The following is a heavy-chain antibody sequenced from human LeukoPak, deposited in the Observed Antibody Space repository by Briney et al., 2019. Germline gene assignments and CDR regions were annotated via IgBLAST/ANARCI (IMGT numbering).Heavy chain of an antibody. J-gene: IGHJ4*02. D-gene: IGHD3-10*01. CDR1: GSTFSSYS. CDR3: ARSGY. V-gene: IGHV3-21*01. CDR2: ISSSSSYI. Sequence: GGPLGLSGAAPGSTFSSYSRNGARQAPGKGLEWVSSISSSSSYIYYADSVKGRFTISRDNAKNSLDLQMNSLRAEDTAVYYCARSGYWGQGTLVTVSS.